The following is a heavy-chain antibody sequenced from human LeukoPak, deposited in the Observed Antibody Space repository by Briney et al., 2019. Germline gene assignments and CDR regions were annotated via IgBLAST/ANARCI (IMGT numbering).Heavy chain of an antibody. V-gene: IGHV1-2*02. CDR1: GYTFTGYY. D-gene: IGHD3-3*01. J-gene: IGHJ5*02. CDR3: ARDQYDFWSGYYGWFDP. CDR2: INPNSGGT. Sequence: ASVKVSCKASGYTFTGYYMHWVRQAPGQGLEWMGWINPNSGGTNYAQKFQGRVTMTRDTSISTAYMGLSRLRSDDTAVYYCARDQYDFWSGYYGWFDPWGQGTLVTVSS.